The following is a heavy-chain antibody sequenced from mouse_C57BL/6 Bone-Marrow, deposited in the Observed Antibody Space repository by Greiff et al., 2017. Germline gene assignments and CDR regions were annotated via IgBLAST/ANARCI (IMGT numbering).Heavy chain of an antibody. V-gene: IGHV1-59*01. CDR3: ARGYYCSSYPQVEYFDV. D-gene: IGHD1-1*01. J-gene: IGHJ1*03. Sequence: VQLQQPGAELVRPGTSVKLSCKASGYTFTSYWMHWVKQRPGQGLEWIGVIDPSDSYTNYNQKFKGKATLTVDTCSSTDYMQLSSRTSEDSAVYYCARGYYCSSYPQVEYFDVWGTGTSVTVSS. CDR1: GYTFTSYW. CDR2: IDPSDSYT.